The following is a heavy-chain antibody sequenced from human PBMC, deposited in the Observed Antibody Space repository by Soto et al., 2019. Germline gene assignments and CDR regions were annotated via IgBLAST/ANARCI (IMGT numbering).Heavy chain of an antibody. CDR2: IIPIFGTA. Sequence: SVKVSCKASGGTFSSYAISWVRQAPGQGLEWMGGIIPIFGTANYAQKFQGRVTITADESTSTAYMELSSLRSEDTAVYYCARDRADIVVVVAAPEDFDIWGQGTMVT. V-gene: IGHV1-69*13. J-gene: IGHJ3*02. CDR3: ARDRADIVVVVAAPEDFDI. D-gene: IGHD2-15*01. CDR1: GGTFSSYA.